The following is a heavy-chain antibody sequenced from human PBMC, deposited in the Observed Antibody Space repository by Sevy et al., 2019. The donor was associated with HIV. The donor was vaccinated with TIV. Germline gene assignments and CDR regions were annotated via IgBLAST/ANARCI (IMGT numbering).Heavy chain of an antibody. CDR1: GYIFSDYY. V-gene: IGHV1-2*02. CDR2: INSDSGVT. D-gene: IGHD4-17*01. J-gene: IGHJ6*02. Sequence: ASVKVSCKASGYIFSDYYIHWVRQAPGQGLEWMAWINSDSGVTNYAQRFQGEVTVTRDTSLRTAYLELTNLKSNDTAIYYCARLTTQPTSDLYGLDLWGQGTTVTVSS. CDR3: ARLTTQPTSDLYGLDL.